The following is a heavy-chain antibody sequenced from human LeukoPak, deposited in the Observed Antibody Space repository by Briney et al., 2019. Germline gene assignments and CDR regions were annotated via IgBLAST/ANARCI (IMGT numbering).Heavy chain of an antibody. CDR1: GFTFSSYA. CDR3: AKSGGLVPYYYYYMDV. J-gene: IGHJ6*03. V-gene: IGHV3-23*01. CDR2: ISGSGGST. Sequence: AGGSLRLSCAASGFTFSSYAMSWVRQAPGKGQEWVSAISGSGGSTYYADSVKGRFTISRDNSKNTLYLQMNSLRAEDTAVYYCAKSGGLVPYYYYYMDVWGKGTTVTVSS. D-gene: IGHD2-2*01.